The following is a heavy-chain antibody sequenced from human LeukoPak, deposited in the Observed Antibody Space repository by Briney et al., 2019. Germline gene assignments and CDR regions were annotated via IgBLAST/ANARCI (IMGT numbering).Heavy chain of an antibody. D-gene: IGHD3-16*02. CDR3: TKDIPLGDLSSIDY. Sequence: GGSLRLSCETTGFGFSTYGLHCVRQVPGNWLEWEAFIRSDGSRKHYEDSVKGRFTISRDNSKTTVYLQMSSLKPEDTAVYHCTKDIPLGDLSSIDYWGRGTLVTVSS. J-gene: IGHJ4*02. CDR2: IRSDGSRK. V-gene: IGHV3-30*02. CDR1: GFGFSTYG.